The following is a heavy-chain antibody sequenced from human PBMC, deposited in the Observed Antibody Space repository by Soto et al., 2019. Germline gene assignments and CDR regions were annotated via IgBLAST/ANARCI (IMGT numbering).Heavy chain of an antibody. J-gene: IGHJ6*02. CDR3: GRQPGHCGSTTCFGYYSVDV. D-gene: IGHD2-2*01. V-gene: IGHV4-39*01. CDR2: LYYSGST. CDR1: GGSISSSSYS. Sequence: QLQLQESGPRLVKPSETLSLTCSVSGGSISSSSYSWGWIRQPPGKGLEWIGTLYYSGSTHYNPSLEGRVAISADPPNNQLSLRLSSVTAADTAVYYCGRQPGHCGSTTCFGYYSVDVWGQGTTVTVS.